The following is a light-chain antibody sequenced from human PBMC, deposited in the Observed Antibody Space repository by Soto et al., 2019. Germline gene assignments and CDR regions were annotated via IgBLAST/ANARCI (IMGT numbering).Light chain of an antibody. CDR3: QQYTGPPTT. Sequence: IILTQSPDTLSLSQGERATLSCRASQTVSSNYLAWCQQRPGQAPRLLIYGASTRAAGIPDRFSGSGSGTDFTLTITRLEPEDSAVYFCQQYTGPPTTFGQGTRLAIK. J-gene: IGKJ5*01. V-gene: IGKV3-20*01. CDR1: QTVSSNY. CDR2: GAS.